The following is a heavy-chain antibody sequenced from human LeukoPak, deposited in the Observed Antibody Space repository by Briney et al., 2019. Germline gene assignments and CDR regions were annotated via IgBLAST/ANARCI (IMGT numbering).Heavy chain of an antibody. CDR3: ARDPNGDYIGAFDM. V-gene: IGHV3-30*02. J-gene: IGHJ3*02. CDR2: IRNVGSDE. D-gene: IGHD4-17*01. Sequence: QSGGSLRLSCAASRFIFSDFGMHWVRQAPGKGLDWVAFIRNVGSDEYYADSVKGRFIISRDNSKNTLYLQINSLRAEDTATYYCARDPNGDYIGAFDMWGQGTMVTVS. CDR1: RFIFSDFG.